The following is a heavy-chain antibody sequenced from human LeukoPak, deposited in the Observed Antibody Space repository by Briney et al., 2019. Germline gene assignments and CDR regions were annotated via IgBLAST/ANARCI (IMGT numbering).Heavy chain of an antibody. D-gene: IGHD4-17*01. V-gene: IGHV1-2*02. J-gene: IGHJ4*02. Sequence: GASVKVSCKASGYTFTNYYMHWIRQAPGQGLEWMGWINLNSGGTNFAQKFQGRVTMTRDTSITTAYMELSRLISNDTAVYYRARGLGRLYGDYDFDYWGQGTLVTVSS. CDR1: GYTFTNYY. CDR2: INLNSGGT. CDR3: ARGLGRLYGDYDFDY.